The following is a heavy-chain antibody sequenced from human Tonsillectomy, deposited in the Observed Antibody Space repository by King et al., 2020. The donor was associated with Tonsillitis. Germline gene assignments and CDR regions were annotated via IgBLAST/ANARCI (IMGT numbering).Heavy chain of an antibody. V-gene: IGHV1-2*02. J-gene: IGHJ4*02. CDR2: INPNSGGT. CDR1: GYTFTGYY. CDR3: ARLVATIEGYDFDY. Sequence: VQLVESGAEVKKPGASVKVSCKASGYTFTGYYMHWVRQAPGQGLEWMGWINPNSGGTNYPQKFQGRVTMTRDTSISTAYMELSRLRSDDTAVYYCARLVATIEGYDFDYWGQGTLVTVSS. D-gene: IGHD5-12*01.